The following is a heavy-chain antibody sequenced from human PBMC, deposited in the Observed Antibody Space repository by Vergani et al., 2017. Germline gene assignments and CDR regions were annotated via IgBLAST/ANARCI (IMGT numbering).Heavy chain of an antibody. CDR2: IIPIFGTA. CDR1: GGTFSSYA. V-gene: IGHV1-69*12. D-gene: IGHD2-15*01. Sequence: QVQLVQSGAEVKKPGSSVKVSCKASGGTFSSYAISWVRQAPGQGLEWMGGIIPIFGTANYAQKFQGRVTITADGATSTAYMELSSLRSEDTAVYYCAREGVGYCSGGSCNWFDPWGQGTLVTVSS. J-gene: IGHJ5*02. CDR3: AREGVGYCSGGSCNWFDP.